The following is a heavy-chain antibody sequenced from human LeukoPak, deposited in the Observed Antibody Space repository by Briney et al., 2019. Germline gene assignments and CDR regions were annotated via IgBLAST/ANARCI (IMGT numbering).Heavy chain of an antibody. J-gene: IGHJ4*02. D-gene: IGHD5-24*01. CDR1: GYRFTSYW. Sequence: GESLKISCKGSGYRFTSYWIGWVRQMPGKGLEWMGILYPGDSDSRYSPSFQGQVTISADRSISTAYLHWSSLKVSDTAMYYCARASRDGYNQNFDYWGQGTLVTVSS. CDR2: LYPGDSDS. V-gene: IGHV5-51*01. CDR3: ARASRDGYNQNFDY.